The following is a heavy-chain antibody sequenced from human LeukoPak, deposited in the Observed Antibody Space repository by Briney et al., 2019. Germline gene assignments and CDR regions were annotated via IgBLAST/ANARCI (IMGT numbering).Heavy chain of an antibody. CDR1: GFTFSTYA. CDR3: AKDKIGRYCSSTSCSSFDY. V-gene: IGHV3-23*01. D-gene: IGHD2-2*01. CDR2: ISGSGGST. Sequence: GGSLRLSCSASGFTFSTYAMSWVRQAPGKGLEWVSAISGSGGSTYYADSVKGRFTISRDNSKNTLYLQMNSLRAGDTAVYYCAKDKIGRYCSSTSCSSFDYWGQGTLVTVSS. J-gene: IGHJ4*02.